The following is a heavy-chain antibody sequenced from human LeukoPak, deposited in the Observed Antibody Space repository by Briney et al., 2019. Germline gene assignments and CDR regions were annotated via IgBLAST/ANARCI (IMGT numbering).Heavy chain of an antibody. Sequence: SETLSLTCTVSGGSISSGDYYWSWIRQPPGKGLEWIGSIYYSGSTYYNPSLKSRVTISVDTSKNQFSLKLRSVTAADTAVYYCARQQQLVRDAFDIWGQGTMVTVSS. J-gene: IGHJ3*02. D-gene: IGHD6-13*01. V-gene: IGHV4-39*01. CDR2: IYYSGST. CDR1: GGSISSGDYY. CDR3: ARQQQLVRDAFDI.